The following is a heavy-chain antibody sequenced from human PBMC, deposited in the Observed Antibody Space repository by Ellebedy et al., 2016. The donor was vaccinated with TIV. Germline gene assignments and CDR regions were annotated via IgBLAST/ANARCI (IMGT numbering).Heavy chain of an antibody. CDR3: ARAASRLWFAESPNGFDV. V-gene: IGHV3-11*01. CDR1: GFTFSDYY. CDR2: ISSIYNTK. D-gene: IGHD3-10*01. J-gene: IGHJ6*02. Sequence: GESLKISCAASGFTFSDYYMSWIRQAPGKGLEWVSYISSIYNTKYYADSVKGRFTISRDNVKKSLYLQMNSLRAEDTAVYYCARAASRLWFAESPNGFDVWGQGTTVTVSS.